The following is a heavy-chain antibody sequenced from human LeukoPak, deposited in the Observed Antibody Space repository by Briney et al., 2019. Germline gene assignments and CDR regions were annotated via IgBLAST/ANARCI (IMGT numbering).Heavy chain of an antibody. CDR3: ARGLYRSSTRCPTDNWFDP. CDR1: GGSISSYY. V-gene: IGHV4-59*01. J-gene: IGHJ5*02. Sequence: SETLSLTCTVSGGSISSYYWSWIRQPPGKGLEWIGYIYYSGSTNYNPSLKSRVTISVDTSKNQFSLKLRSVTAADTAMYYCARGLYRSSTRCPTDNWFDPWGQGTLVTVSS. D-gene: IGHD2-2*01. CDR2: IYYSGST.